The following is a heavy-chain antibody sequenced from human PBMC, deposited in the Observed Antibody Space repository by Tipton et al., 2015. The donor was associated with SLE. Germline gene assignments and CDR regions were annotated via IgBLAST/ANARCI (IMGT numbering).Heavy chain of an antibody. CDR3: ARTYYDILTGPGWYFDL. CDR1: SYPFTSYG. Sequence: QLVQSGAEMRKSGASVKVSCKASSYPFTSYGITWVRQAPGQGLEWMGWISAYNGNTNYAQKLQGRVTMTTDTSTSTAYMELRSLRSDDTAVYYCARTYYDILTGPGWYFDLWGRGTLVTVSS. CDR2: ISAYNGNT. D-gene: IGHD3-9*01. V-gene: IGHV1-18*01. J-gene: IGHJ2*01.